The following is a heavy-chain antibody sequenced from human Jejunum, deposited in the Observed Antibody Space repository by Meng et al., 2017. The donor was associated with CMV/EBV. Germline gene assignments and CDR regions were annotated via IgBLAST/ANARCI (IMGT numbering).Heavy chain of an antibody. J-gene: IGHJ4*02. CDR2: ISCYNGDT. CDR1: GYTFTHHG. Sequence: QLLQSGGEVKKPGALVMVSCRASGYTFTHHGISWIRQAPGQGLEWLGWISCYNGDTIYAQKVQGRFTMTMDKSASTAYMDLRSLRSDDTAIYYCARDPSNTSGRYAYFDSWGQGTLVTVSS. CDR3: ARDPSNTSGRYAYFDS. V-gene: IGHV1-18*01. D-gene: IGHD6-19*01.